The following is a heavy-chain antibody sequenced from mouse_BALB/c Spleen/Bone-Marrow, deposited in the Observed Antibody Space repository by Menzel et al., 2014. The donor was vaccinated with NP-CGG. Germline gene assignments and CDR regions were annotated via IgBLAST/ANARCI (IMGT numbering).Heavy chain of an antibody. J-gene: IGHJ4*01. V-gene: IGHV1S137*01. Sequence: VHLVESGAKLVRPGVSVKISCKGSGYTFTDHAIHWVKRSHAKSLEWIGVISGYYGDAIYNQKFKGKATMTVDKSSCTAYMELARLTSEDSAIYYCARSGKVRNAMDYWGQGTSVTVSS. CDR2: ISGYYGDA. CDR1: GYTFTDHA. D-gene: IGHD2-14*01. CDR3: ARSGKVRNAMDY.